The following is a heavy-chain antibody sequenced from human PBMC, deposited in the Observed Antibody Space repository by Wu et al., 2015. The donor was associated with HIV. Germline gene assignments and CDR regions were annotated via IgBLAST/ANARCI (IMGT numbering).Heavy chain of an antibody. CDR3: VSLSSSSSAFAS. J-gene: IGHJ4*02. CDR2: IIPIFGSA. V-gene: IGHV1-69*13. D-gene: IGHD6-6*01. CDR1: AYIFTSYN. Sequence: QLVQSGAEVKKPGASVKISCKASAYIFTSYNINWVRQAPGQRLEWMGGIIPIFGSAKYAQKFQGRVTITADESTTTAYMGLSSLRSEDTAVYFCVSLSSSSSAFASWGPGTLVTVAS.